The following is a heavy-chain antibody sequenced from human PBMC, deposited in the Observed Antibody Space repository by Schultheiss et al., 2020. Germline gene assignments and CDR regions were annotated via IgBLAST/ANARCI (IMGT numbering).Heavy chain of an antibody. CDR3: ARDHRGDRSAYYSPWWYFDL. CDR1: GGSISSYY. Sequence: SETLSLTCTVSGGSISSYYWSWIRQPAGKGLEWIGRIYTSGSTNYNPSLKSRVTISVDTSKNQFSLKVTSVTAADTAVYYCARDHRGDRSAYYSPWWYFDLWGRGTLVTVSS. D-gene: IGHD3-22*01. CDR2: IYTSGST. J-gene: IGHJ2*01. V-gene: IGHV4-4*07.